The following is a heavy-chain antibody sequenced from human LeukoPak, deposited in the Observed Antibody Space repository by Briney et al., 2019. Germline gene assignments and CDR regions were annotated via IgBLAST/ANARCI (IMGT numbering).Heavy chain of an antibody. CDR2: IYTSGST. V-gene: IGHV4-61*10. D-gene: IGHD3-10*01. J-gene: IGHJ6*03. CDR3: ARVRYLDV. Sequence: SETLSLTCTVSTGSVSSGTYYWTWIRQPAGKGLEWIGHIYTSGSTNYNPSLRSRVTISLDASKNQFSLRLTSVTAADTAVYYCARVRYLDVWGKGTTVTVSS. CDR1: TGSVSSGTYY.